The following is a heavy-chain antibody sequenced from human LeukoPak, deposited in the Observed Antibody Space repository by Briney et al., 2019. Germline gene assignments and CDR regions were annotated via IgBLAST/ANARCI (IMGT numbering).Heavy chain of an antibody. J-gene: IGHJ4*02. Sequence: PSETLSLTCAVSGVSISSRTWWSWVRQPPEKGLEWIGEIHHSGSTTNYNPSLNSRVTISVDRSKNQFSLILYSVTDADTAIYYCAGTRTSVVPVDYWGQGTLVIVSS. CDR3: AGTRTSVVPVDY. CDR2: IHHSGSTT. CDR1: GVSISSRTW. V-gene: IGHV4-4*02.